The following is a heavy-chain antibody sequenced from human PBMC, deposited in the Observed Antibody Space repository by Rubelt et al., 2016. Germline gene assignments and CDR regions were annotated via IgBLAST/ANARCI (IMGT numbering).Heavy chain of an antibody. Sequence: GESGGGLVQPGGSLRLSCAASGFTFDDYTMHWVRQAPGKGLEWVSLISWDGGSTYYADSVKGRFTISRDNSKTTLYLQMNSLRAEDTAVYYCARENTAMGRYYVDYWGQGTLVTVSS. CDR1: GFTFDDYT. D-gene: IGHD5-18*01. CDR2: ISWDGGST. V-gene: IGHV3-43*01. J-gene: IGHJ4*02. CDR3: ARENTAMGRYYVDY.